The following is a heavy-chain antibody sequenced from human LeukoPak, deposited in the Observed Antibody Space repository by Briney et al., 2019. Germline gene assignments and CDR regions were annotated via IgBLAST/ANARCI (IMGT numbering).Heavy chain of an antibody. J-gene: IGHJ5*02. D-gene: IGHD4-17*01. V-gene: IGHV4-38-2*01. Sequence: LRLSCAASGFTFSDYNMRWIRQAPGKGLEWIGSIYYSGSTYYNPSLKSRVTISVDTSKNQFSLKLSSVTAADTAVYYCARVGTTVIPSNNWFDPWGQGTLVTVSS. CDR1: GFTFSDYN. CDR3: ARVGTTVIPSNNWFDP. CDR2: IYYSGST.